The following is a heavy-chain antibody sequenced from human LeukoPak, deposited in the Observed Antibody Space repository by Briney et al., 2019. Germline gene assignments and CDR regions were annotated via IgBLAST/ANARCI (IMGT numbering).Heavy chain of an antibody. J-gene: IGHJ5*02. D-gene: IGHD2-21*02. Sequence: ASVKVSCKASGYRFTAYVVGWLRQAPGHGLGWVGWTSIYNGKTYYAQRFQDRVTMTTDTSTSTVYMELRSLRSDDAAVYYCARVCHIVVVTAEGGWFDPWGQGTLVTVSS. V-gene: IGHV1-18*01. CDR3: ARVCHIVVVTAEGGWFDP. CDR2: TSIYNGKT. CDR1: GYRFTAYV.